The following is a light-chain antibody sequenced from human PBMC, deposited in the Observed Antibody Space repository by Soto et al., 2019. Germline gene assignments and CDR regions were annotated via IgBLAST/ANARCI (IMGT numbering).Light chain of an antibody. CDR3: QQYNNWPLT. CDR2: GAS. Sequence: ELVLTQSPGTLSLSPGERATLSCRASQSVSNNYLAWYQQKPGQAPRLLIYGASTRATGIPARFSGSGSGTEFTLTISSLQSEDFAVYYCQQYNNWPLTVGQGTRLEIK. V-gene: IGKV3-15*01. J-gene: IGKJ5*01. CDR1: QSVSNN.